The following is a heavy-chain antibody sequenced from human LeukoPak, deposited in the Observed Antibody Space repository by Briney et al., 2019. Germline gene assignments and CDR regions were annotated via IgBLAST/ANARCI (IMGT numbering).Heavy chain of an antibody. CDR3: ARAGRGIVVVTAHIFDY. D-gene: IGHD2-21*02. V-gene: IGHV4-34*01. Sequence: GSLRLSCAASGFTVSSNYMSWVRQPPGKGLEWIGEINHSGSTNYNPSLKSRVTISVDTSKNQFSLKLSSVTAADTAVYYCARAGRGIVVVTAHIFDYWGQGTLVTVSS. CDR1: GFTVSSNY. J-gene: IGHJ4*02. CDR2: INHSGST.